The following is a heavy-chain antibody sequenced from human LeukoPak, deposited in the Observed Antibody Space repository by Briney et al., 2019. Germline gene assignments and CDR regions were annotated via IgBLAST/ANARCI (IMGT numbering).Heavy chain of an antibody. CDR3: AKDGDEWFGELSYYYMDV. D-gene: IGHD3-10*01. CDR1: GFTFRNYG. J-gene: IGHJ6*03. V-gene: IGHV3-30*02. CDR2: IRYDGSNK. Sequence: GGTLRLSCVASGFTFRNYGMSWVRQAPGKGLEWVAFIRYDGSNKYYADSVKGRFTISRDNSKNTLYLQMNSLRAEDTAVYYCAKDGDEWFGELSYYYMDVWGKGTTVTISS.